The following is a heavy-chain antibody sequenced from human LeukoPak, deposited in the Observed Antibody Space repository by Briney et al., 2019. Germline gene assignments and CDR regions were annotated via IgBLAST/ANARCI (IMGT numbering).Heavy chain of an antibody. Sequence: SETLSLTCAVYGGSFSGYYWSWIRQPPGKGLEWIGKINHSGSTNYNPSLKSRVTISVDTSKNQFSLKLTSVTAADTAVYYCARAVEYNFWSGLQRRAATFDYWGQGTLVTVSS. CDR1: GGSFSGYY. CDR3: ARAVEYNFWSGLQRRAATFDY. J-gene: IGHJ4*02. D-gene: IGHD3-3*01. CDR2: INHSGST. V-gene: IGHV4-34*01.